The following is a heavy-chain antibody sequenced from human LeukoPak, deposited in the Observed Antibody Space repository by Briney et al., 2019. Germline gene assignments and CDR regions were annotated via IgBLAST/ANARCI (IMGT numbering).Heavy chain of an antibody. D-gene: IGHD5-24*01. CDR3: ARNRGWQQFDY. Sequence: GGSLRLSCAASGFTFSDYWMDWVRQAPGKGLEWLGNINKDGSTRNYVESMRGRFTFSRDNTRNSLSLEMNNLRVEDTAVYYCARNRGWQQFDYWGQGTLLTVSS. CDR1: GFTFSDYW. J-gene: IGHJ4*02. CDR2: INKDGSTR. V-gene: IGHV3-7*01.